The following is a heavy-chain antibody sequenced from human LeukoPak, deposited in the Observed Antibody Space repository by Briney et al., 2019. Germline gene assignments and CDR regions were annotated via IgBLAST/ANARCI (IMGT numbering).Heavy chain of an antibody. Sequence: SETLSLTCTVSGGSIGTYYWSWIRQPAGKGLEWIGRVFTTGGANYNPSLKSRVTMSLDTSRNLFSLKLNSVTAADTAVYYCVRDGPSWGLLWGQGALVTVSS. D-gene: IGHD7-27*01. CDR3: VRDGPSWGLL. CDR2: VFTTGGA. J-gene: IGHJ4*02. V-gene: IGHV4-4*07. CDR1: GGSIGTYY.